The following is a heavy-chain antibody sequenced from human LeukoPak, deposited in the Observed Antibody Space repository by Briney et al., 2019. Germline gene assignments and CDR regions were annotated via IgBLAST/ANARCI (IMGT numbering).Heavy chain of an antibody. CDR1: GGSISSSNW. V-gene: IGHV4-4*02. CDR2: IYHSGST. CDR3: ARVIVMVRGVIQSHYFDY. Sequence: SETLSPTCAVSGGSISSSNWWSWVRQPPGKGLEWIGEIYHSGSTNYNPSLKSRVTISVDKSKNQFSLKLSSVTAADTAVYYCARVIVMVRGVIQSHYFDYWGQGTLVTVSS. J-gene: IGHJ4*02. D-gene: IGHD3-10*01.